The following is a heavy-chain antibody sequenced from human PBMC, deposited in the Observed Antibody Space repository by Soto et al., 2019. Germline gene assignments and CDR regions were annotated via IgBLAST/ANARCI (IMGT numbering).Heavy chain of an antibody. CDR3: ATMGPVVVNAFDI. CDR1: GFTFSSYA. CDR2: ISGSGGST. Sequence: EVQLLESGGGLVQPGGSLRLSCAASGFTFSSYAMSWVRQAPGKWLEWVSAISGSGGSTYYADSVKGRFTISRDNSKNTLYLQMNSLRAEDTAVYYCATMGPVVVNAFDIXGQGTMVTVSS. D-gene: IGHD3-22*01. J-gene: IGHJ3*02. V-gene: IGHV3-23*01.